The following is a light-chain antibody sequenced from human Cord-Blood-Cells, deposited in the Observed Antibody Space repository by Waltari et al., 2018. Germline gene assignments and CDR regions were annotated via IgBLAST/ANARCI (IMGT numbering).Light chain of an antibody. V-gene: IGKV2-30*01. CDR2: TVA. CDR3: MQGTHWPPIT. Sequence: VVMTQSPLSLPVTLGQPASISCRSSQSLVYSDGNTYLNWFQHRPVQSPRRLIYTVANRDSGVPDRFSGSGSGTDVTLKISRVEAEDVGVYYCMQGTHWPPITFGQGTRLEIK. CDR1: QSLVYSDGNTY. J-gene: IGKJ5*01.